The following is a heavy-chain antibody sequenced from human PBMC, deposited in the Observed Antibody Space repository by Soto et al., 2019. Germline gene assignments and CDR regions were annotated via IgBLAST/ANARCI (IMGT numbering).Heavy chain of an antibody. V-gene: IGHV1-69*01. J-gene: IGHJ6*02. D-gene: IGHD4-17*01. CDR2: IIPIFGTA. CDR3: ARGGYYGDDKWRYYYYCMDV. CDR1: GGTFSSYA. Sequence: VQLVQSGAEVKKPGSSVKVSCKASGGTFSSYAISWVRQAPGQGLEWMGGIIPIFGTANYAQKFQGRVTITADESTSTAYMELSSLRSEDTAVYYCARGGYYGDDKWRYYYYCMDVWGQGTTVTVSS.